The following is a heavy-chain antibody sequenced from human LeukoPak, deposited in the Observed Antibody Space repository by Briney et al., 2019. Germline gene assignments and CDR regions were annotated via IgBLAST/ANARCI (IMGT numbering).Heavy chain of an antibody. J-gene: IGHJ6*02. CDR1: GGSISSGDYY. V-gene: IGHV4-30-4*01. D-gene: IGHD1-26*01. CDR3: AMSKGGYYYYGMDV. CDR2: IYYSGST. Sequence: PSQTLSLTCTVSGGSISSGDYYWCWIRQPPGKGLEWIGYIYYSGSTYYNPSLKSRVTISVDTSKNQFSLKLSSVTAADTAVYYCAMSKGGYYYYGMDVWGQGTTVTVSS.